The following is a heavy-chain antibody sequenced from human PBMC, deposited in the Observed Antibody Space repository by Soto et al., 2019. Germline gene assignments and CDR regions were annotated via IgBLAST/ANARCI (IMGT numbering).Heavy chain of an antibody. J-gene: IGHJ4*02. D-gene: IGHD2-2*01. V-gene: IGHV4-34*01. Sequence: SETLSLTCAVYGGSFSGYYWSWIRQPPGKGLEWIGEINHSGSTNYNPSLKSRVTISVDTSKNQFSLKLSSVTAADTAVYYCARVVGYCSSTSCYDSTLGGYPNHPSPSVFDYWGQGTLVTVSS. CDR3: ARVVGYCSSTSCYDSTLGGYPNHPSPSVFDY. CDR2: INHSGST. CDR1: GGSFSGYY.